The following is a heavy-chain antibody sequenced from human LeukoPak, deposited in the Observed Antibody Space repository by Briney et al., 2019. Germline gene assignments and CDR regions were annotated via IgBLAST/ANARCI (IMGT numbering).Heavy chain of an antibody. V-gene: IGHV3-11*04. J-gene: IGHJ4*02. CDR3: ARRVIIEGPSDY. D-gene: IGHD3-3*01. Sequence: GGSLRLSCAVSGFTVSGNYMSWVRQAPGKGLEWASTFSGSGGSTHYADSVKGRFTISRDNAKNSLYLQMNSLRAEDTAVYYCARRVIIEGPSDYWAQGPLVTVSS. CDR2: SGSGGST. CDR1: GFTVSGNY.